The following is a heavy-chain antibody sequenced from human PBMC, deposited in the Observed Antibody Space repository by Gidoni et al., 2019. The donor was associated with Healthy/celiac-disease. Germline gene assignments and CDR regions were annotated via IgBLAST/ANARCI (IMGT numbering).Heavy chain of an antibody. CDR2: INSDGSST. Sequence: EVQLVESGGGLVQPGGSLRLSCEASGFTFSSYWMHWVRQAPGKGLVWVSRINSDGSSTSYADSVKGRFTISRDNAKNTLYLQMNSLRAEDTAVYYCASITMVRGVMRVHYYYGMDVWGQGTTVTVSS. CDR3: ASITMVRGVMRVHYYYGMDV. D-gene: IGHD3-10*01. CDR1: GFTFSSYW. V-gene: IGHV3-74*01. J-gene: IGHJ6*02.